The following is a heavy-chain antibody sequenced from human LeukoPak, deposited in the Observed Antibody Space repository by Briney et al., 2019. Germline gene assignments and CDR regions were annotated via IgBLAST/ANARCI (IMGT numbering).Heavy chain of an antibody. CDR1: GFTFSSYA. Sequence: GGSLRLSCAASGFTFSSYAMSWVRQAPGKGLEWVSDISDGGGGTYYADFVKGRFTISRANSKNTLYLEMNSLRADDTAIYYCAKDLGDGSGWMTAHGIDSWGQGTLVTVSS. J-gene: IGHJ4*02. CDR3: AKDLGDGSGWMTAHGIDS. D-gene: IGHD6-19*01. CDR2: ISDGGGGT. V-gene: IGHV3-23*01.